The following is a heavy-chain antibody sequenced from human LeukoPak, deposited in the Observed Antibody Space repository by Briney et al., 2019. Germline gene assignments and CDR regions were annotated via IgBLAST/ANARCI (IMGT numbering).Heavy chain of an antibody. Sequence: ASVKVSCKASGYTFTGYYMHWVRQAPGQGLGWMGWINPNSGGTNYAQKFQGRVTVTRDTSISTAYMELSRLRSDDTAAYYCAFLGYCSSTSCYGRLDYWGQGTLVTVSS. V-gene: IGHV1-2*02. CDR2: INPNSGGT. D-gene: IGHD2-2*01. CDR1: GYTFTGYY. J-gene: IGHJ4*02. CDR3: AFLGYCSSTSCYGRLDY.